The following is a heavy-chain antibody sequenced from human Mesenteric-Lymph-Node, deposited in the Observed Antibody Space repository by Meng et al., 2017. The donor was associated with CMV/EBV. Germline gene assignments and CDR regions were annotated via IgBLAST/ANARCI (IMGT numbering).Heavy chain of an antibody. D-gene: IGHD2-8*01. CDR1: GGTFSSYA. Sequence: ASVKVSCKASGGTFSSYAISWVRQAPGQGLEWMGWINPNSGGTNYAQKFQGRVTMTRDTSISTAYMELSRLRSDDTAVYYCARDRAGVLMVYAMEYYFDYWGQGTLVTVSS. CDR2: INPNSGGT. V-gene: IGHV1-2*02. J-gene: IGHJ4*02. CDR3: ARDRAGVLMVYAMEYYFDY.